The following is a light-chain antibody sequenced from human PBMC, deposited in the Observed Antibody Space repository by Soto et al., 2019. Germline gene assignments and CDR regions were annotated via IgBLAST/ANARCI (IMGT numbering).Light chain of an antibody. J-gene: IGLJ2*01. V-gene: IGLV1-44*01. Sequence: QPVLTQPPSASGTPGQRVTITCSGSNSNIGSNTVNWFQQLPGTAPKLLIYSTDQRPSGVPDRFSGSKSGTSASLAISGLQSDDEADYYCTAWDDSLNVVVFGGGTKLTVL. CDR2: STD. CDR1: NSNIGSNT. CDR3: TAWDDSLNVVV.